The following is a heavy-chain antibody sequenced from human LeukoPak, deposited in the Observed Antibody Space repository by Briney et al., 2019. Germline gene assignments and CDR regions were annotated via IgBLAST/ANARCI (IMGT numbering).Heavy chain of an antibody. CDR3: AKDRNIGYDLYY. V-gene: IGHV3-23*01. CDR1: GFTFSSYA. CDR2: ISGSGGGT. Sequence: GGSLRLSCAASGFTFSSYAMSWVRQAPGKGLEWVSGISGSGGGTYYANSVKGRFTISRDNSKNTLYLQMNSLRVDDTAVYYCAKDRNIGYDLYYWGQGALVTVSS. J-gene: IGHJ4*02. D-gene: IGHD5-12*01.